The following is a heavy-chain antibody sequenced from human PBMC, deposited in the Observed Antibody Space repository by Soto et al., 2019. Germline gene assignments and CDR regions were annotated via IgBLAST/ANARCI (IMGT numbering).Heavy chain of an antibody. CDR1: GFSFSTYA. D-gene: IGHD1-26*01. V-gene: IGHV3-33*01. J-gene: IGHJ4*01. Sequence: QVQLVESGGGVVQPEKSLRLSCAASGFSFSTYAMHWVRQAPGKGLEWVAVIWYDGSIQYYADPVKGRFTISRDNSQNTLYLQMNSLRAEDTAVYYWARAAYRLAWELTYWGQGTLVTVSS. CDR2: IWYDGSIQ. CDR3: ARAAYRLAWELTY.